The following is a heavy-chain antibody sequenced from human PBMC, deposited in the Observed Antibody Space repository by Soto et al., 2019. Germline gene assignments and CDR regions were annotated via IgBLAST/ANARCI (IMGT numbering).Heavy chain of an antibody. CDR1: GFTFSTYW. D-gene: IGHD3-16*01. Sequence: EVQLVESGGGLVQPGGSLRLPCAASGFTFSTYWMTWVRQPPGKGLEWVASINQDGSERYYVDSVRGRFTISRDIAKNSLYLQMNSLRAEDTAVYYCVCGGNFFVYWGQGTLVTVSP. CDR2: INQDGSER. J-gene: IGHJ4*02. V-gene: IGHV3-7*01. CDR3: VCGGNFFVY.